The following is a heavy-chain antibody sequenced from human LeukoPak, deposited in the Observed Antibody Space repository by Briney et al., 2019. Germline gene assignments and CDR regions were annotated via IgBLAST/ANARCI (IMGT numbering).Heavy chain of an antibody. J-gene: IGHJ4*02. D-gene: IGHD6-13*01. Sequence: PGRSLRLSCAASGFTFSSYAMHWVRPAPGKGLEWVAVISYDGSNKYYADSVKGRFTISRDNSKNTLYLQMNSLRAEDTAVYYCARDRAAGSFDYWGQGTLVTVSS. V-gene: IGHV3-30-3*01. CDR3: ARDRAAGSFDY. CDR2: ISYDGSNK. CDR1: GFTFSSYA.